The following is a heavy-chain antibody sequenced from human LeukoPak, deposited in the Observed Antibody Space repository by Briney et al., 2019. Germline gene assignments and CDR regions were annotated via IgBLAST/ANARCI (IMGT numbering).Heavy chain of an antibody. Sequence: SQTLTLTCTVSGGSISSGGYCWSWIRQHPGKGLKWIGYISYSRSTHSKPSLKSRVTMSVDTSKNRFSLNLSSVTAADTAVYYCARALPSVDHPIDYWGQGTLVTVSS. J-gene: IGHJ4*02. CDR3: ARALPSVDHPIDY. D-gene: IGHD1-14*01. CDR1: GGSISSGGYC. CDR2: ISYSRST. V-gene: IGHV4-31*03.